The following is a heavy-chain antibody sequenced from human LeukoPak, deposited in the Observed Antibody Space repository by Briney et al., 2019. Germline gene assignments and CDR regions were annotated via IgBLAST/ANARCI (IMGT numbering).Heavy chain of an antibody. CDR2: IYSGGST. Sequence: PGGSLRLSCAAPGFTFSSYEMNWVRQAPGKGLEWVSVIYSGGSTYYADSVKGRFTISRDNSMNTLYLQMNSLRAEDTAVYYCASAVMGGTNYWGQGTLVTVSS. V-gene: IGHV3-66*01. CDR3: ASAVMGGTNY. CDR1: GFTFSSYE. D-gene: IGHD1-26*01. J-gene: IGHJ4*02.